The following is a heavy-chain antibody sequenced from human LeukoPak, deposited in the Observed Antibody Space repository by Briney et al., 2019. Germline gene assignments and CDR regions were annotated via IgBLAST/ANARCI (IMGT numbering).Heavy chain of an antibody. J-gene: IGHJ4*02. D-gene: IGHD3-10*01. CDR3: ARPMVRGVITGHLY. V-gene: IGHV4-39*01. CDR1: GGSISSSSYY. CDR2: IYYGGST. Sequence: KSSETLSLTCTVSGGSISSSSYYWGWIRQPPGKGLEWIGSIYYGGSTYYNPSLKSRVTISVDTSKNQFSLKLSSVTAADTAVYYCARPMVRGVITGHLYWGQGTLVTVSS.